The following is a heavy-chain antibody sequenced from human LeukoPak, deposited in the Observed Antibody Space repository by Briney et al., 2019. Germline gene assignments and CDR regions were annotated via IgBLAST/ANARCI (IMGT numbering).Heavy chain of an antibody. CDR1: GYTFTSYG. D-gene: IGHD3-22*01. Sequence: ASVKVSCKASGYTFTSYGISWVRQAPGQGLEWMGWISAYNGNTNYAQKLQGRVTMTTDTSTSTAYMELRSLRSDDTAVYYRARDSPTYYYDSSGYYRYFDYWGQGTLVTVSS. CDR3: ARDSPTYYYDSSGYYRYFDY. V-gene: IGHV1-18*01. CDR2: ISAYNGNT. J-gene: IGHJ4*02.